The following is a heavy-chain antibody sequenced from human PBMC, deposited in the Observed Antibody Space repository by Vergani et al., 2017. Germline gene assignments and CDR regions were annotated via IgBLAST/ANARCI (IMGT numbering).Heavy chain of an antibody. Sequence: QVQLQESGPGLVKPSETLSLTCTVSGGSISSYYWSWIRQPPGKGLEWIGYIYYSGSTNYNPSLKSRVTISVDTSKNQFSLELSSVTAADTAVYYCARLREGSAFDIWGQGTMVTVSS. J-gene: IGHJ3*02. D-gene: IGHD1-26*01. V-gene: IGHV4-59*01. CDR3: ARLREGSAFDI. CDR2: IYYSGST. CDR1: GGSISSYY.